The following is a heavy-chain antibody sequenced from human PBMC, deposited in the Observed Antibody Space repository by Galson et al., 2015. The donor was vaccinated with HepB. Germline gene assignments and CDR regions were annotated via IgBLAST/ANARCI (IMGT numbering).Heavy chain of an antibody. V-gene: IGHV6-1*01. D-gene: IGHD3-22*01. Sequence: CAISGDSVSSNSAAWNWIRQSPSRGLEWLGRTYYRSKWYNDYAVSVKSRITINPDTSKNQFSLQLNSVTPEDTAVYYCARAKYDSSGYLGSGIDYWGQGTLVTVSS. CDR2: TYYRSKWYN. CDR1: GDSVSSNSAA. J-gene: IGHJ4*02. CDR3: ARAKYDSSGYLGSGIDY.